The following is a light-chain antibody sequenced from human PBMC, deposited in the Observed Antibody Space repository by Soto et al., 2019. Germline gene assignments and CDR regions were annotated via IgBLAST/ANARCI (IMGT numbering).Light chain of an antibody. J-gene: IGKJ2*01. CDR2: GAS. Sequence: EIVLTQSPGTLSLSPGERATLSCRASQSVSSSYLAWYQQKPGQAPRLLIYGASSRAAGIPDRFSGSGSGTDFTLTISSLEPEDFSVYYCQQYGSSPYTFGQGTKLDIK. CDR3: QQYGSSPYT. CDR1: QSVSSSY. V-gene: IGKV3-20*01.